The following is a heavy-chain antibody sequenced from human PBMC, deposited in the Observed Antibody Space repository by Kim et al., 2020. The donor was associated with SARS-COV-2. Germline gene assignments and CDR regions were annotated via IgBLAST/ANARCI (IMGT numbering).Heavy chain of an antibody. D-gene: IGHD6-19*01. CDR3: AKDDYNRGWYYFNY. Sequence: GGSLRLSCAASGFTFGDYAMHWVRQIPGKGLEWVAGINFNGNDIAYADSVKGRFTISRDTARNSLFLQMNNLRPEDAALYFCAKDDYNRGWYYFNYWGRGTLVTVSS. J-gene: IGHJ4*02. CDR1: GFTFGDYA. CDR2: INFNGNDI. V-gene: IGHV3-9*01.